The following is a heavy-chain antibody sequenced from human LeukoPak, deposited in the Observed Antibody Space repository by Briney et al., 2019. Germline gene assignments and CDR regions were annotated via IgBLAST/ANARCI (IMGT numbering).Heavy chain of an antibody. CDR1: GGSISSSSYY. CDR2: IYYSGST. CDR3: ARDGLLLPDAFDI. J-gene: IGHJ3*02. Sequence: SETLSLTCTVSGGSISSSSYYWGWIRQPPGKGLEWIGNIYYSGSTYYNPSLESRVTISVDTSKNQFSLKLSSVTAADTAVYYCARDGLLLPDAFDIWGQGTMVTVSS. V-gene: IGHV4-39*02. D-gene: IGHD3-22*01.